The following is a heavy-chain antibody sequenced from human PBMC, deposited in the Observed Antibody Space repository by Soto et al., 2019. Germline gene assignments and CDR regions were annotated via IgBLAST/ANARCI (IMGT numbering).Heavy chain of an antibody. Sequence: GESLKISCKGSGYSFTSYWINWVRQMPGKGLEWMGRIDPGDSYTNYSPSFQGHVTISADKSISTVYLQWSSLKASDTATYYCARLGFNYDFLSGYYNVHHYYGIDVWGQGTTVTVSS. CDR1: GYSFTSYW. CDR3: ARLGFNYDFLSGYYNVHHYYGIDV. V-gene: IGHV5-10-1*01. J-gene: IGHJ6*02. CDR2: IDPGDSYT. D-gene: IGHD3-3*01.